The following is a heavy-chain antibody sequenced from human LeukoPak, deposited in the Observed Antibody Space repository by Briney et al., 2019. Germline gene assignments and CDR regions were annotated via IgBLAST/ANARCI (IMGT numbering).Heavy chain of an antibody. Sequence: GRSLRLSCAASGFTFSSYGMHWVRQAPGKGLEWVAVIWYDGSNKYYADSVKGRFTISRDNSKNTLYLQMNSLRAEDTAVYYCARAGSGYSYGFDYWGQGTLVTVSS. V-gene: IGHV3-33*01. CDR2: IWYDGSNK. CDR3: ARAGSGYSYGFDY. D-gene: IGHD5-18*01. CDR1: GFTFSSYG. J-gene: IGHJ4*02.